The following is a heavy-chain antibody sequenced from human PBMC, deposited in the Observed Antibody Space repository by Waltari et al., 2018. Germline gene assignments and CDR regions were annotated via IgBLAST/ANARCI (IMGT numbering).Heavy chain of an antibody. V-gene: IGHV3-23*01. CDR2: IIGRGGTT. CDR1: GFTFSSYA. J-gene: IGHJ4*02. D-gene: IGHD3-22*01. CDR3: ANTIPSSGYYFRY. Sequence: EVQLLESGGGLVQPGGSLRLSCAASGFTFSSYAMSWVRQAPGKGLGWVPVIIGRGGTTYYADSVKGRFTISRDNSKNTLYLQMTSLGAGDTALYSCANTIPSSGYYFRYWGQGTLVTVSS.